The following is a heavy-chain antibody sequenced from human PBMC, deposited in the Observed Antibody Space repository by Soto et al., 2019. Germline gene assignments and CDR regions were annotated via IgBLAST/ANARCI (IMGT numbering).Heavy chain of an antibody. Sequence: GGSLRLSCAASGFTFSTYWMSWVRQAPGKGLEWVANIKEDGSEKYYVDSVEGRCTISRDNAKNSLYLQMTSLRAEDTALYYCARGWGYFDSSGFPYLYAMDVWGQGTTVTVSS. D-gene: IGHD3-22*01. J-gene: IGHJ6*02. CDR1: GFTFSTYW. V-gene: IGHV3-7*01. CDR3: ARGWGYFDSSGFPYLYAMDV. CDR2: IKEDGSEK.